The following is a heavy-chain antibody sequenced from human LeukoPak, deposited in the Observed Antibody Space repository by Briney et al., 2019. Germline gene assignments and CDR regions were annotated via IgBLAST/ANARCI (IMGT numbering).Heavy chain of an antibody. D-gene: IGHD3-16*01. CDR1: GGSFSGYF. CDR2: IDHVGST. Sequence: PSETLSLTCAVYGGSFSGYFWSWIRQPPGKGLEWIGVIDHVGSTNYNPSLKSRVTISVDTSKNQFSLKLSSVTAADTAVYYCARLRFGTYYFDYWGQGTLVTVSS. J-gene: IGHJ4*02. V-gene: IGHV4-34*01. CDR3: ARLRFGTYYFDY.